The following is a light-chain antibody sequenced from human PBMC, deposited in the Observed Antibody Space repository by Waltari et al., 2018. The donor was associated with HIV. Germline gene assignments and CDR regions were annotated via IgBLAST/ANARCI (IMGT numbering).Light chain of an antibody. Sequence: QSALTQPASVSGSPGQSITIPCTGTSSDVGAYEYVSWYQQHPGKAPKLLIYDVYNRPSRISNRFSGSKSGNTASLTISGLQAEDEAAYYCASFTSGRLNVFGTGTKVTVL. CDR3: ASFTSGRLNV. CDR1: SSDVGAYEY. CDR2: DVY. J-gene: IGLJ1*01. V-gene: IGLV2-14*03.